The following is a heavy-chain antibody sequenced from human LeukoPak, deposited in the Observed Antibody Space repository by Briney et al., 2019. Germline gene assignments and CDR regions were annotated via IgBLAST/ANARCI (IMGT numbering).Heavy chain of an antibody. CDR3: AKEGRGSYSAGSYYYGMDV. V-gene: IGHV3-30*18. CDR2: ISYDGSNK. Sequence: PGGSLRLSCAASGFTFSSYGMHWVRQAPGKGLEWVAVISYDGSNKYYADSVKGRFTISRDNSKNTLYLQMNSLRAEDTAVYYCAKEGRGSYSAGSYYYGMDVWGQGTTVTVSS. D-gene: IGHD5-18*01. CDR1: GFTFSSYG. J-gene: IGHJ6*02.